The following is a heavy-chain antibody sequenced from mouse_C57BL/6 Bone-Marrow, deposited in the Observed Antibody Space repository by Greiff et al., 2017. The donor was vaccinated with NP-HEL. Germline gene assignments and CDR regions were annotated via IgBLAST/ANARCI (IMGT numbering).Heavy chain of an antibody. D-gene: IGHD2-4*01. CDR2: IDPSDSET. CDR3: AREGMTTDYYAMDY. Sequence: VQLQQPGAELVRPGSSVKLKCKASGYTFTSYWMHWVKQRPIQGLEWIGNIDPSDSETHYNQKFKDKATLTVDKSSSTAYMQLSSLTSEDSAVYYCAREGMTTDYYAMDYWGQGTSVTVSS. V-gene: IGHV1-52*01. J-gene: IGHJ4*01. CDR1: GYTFTSYW.